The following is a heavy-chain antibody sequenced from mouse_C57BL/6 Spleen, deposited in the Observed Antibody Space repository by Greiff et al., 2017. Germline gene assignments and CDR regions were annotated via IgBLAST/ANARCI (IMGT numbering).Heavy chain of an antibody. Sequence: QVQLKESGAELVRPGTSVKVSCKASGYAFTNYLIEWVKQRPGQGLEWIGVINPGSGGTNYNEKFKGKATLTADKSSSTADMQLSSLTSEDSAVYFCARYYGSSYWYFDVWGTGTTVTVSS. V-gene: IGHV1-54*01. J-gene: IGHJ1*03. D-gene: IGHD1-1*01. CDR3: ARYYGSSYWYFDV. CDR1: GYAFTNYL. CDR2: INPGSGGT.